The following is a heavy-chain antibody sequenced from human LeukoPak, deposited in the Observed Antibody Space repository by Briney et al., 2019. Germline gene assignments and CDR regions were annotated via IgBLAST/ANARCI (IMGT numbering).Heavy chain of an antibody. CDR2: IKSKTDGGTT. V-gene: IGHV3-15*01. J-gene: IGHJ4*02. D-gene: IGHD2-21*02. CDR1: GFTFSNAW. CDR3: TTAEPIYCGGDCNPFDY. Sequence: PGGSLRLSCAASGFTFSNAWMSWVRQAPGKGLEWVGRIKSKTDGGTTDYAAPVKGRFTISRDDSKNTLYLQMNSLKTEDTAVYTCTTAEPIYCGGDCNPFDYWGKETLVTVSS.